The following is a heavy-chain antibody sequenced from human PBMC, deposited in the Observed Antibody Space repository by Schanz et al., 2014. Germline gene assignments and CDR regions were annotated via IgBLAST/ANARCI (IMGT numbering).Heavy chain of an antibody. Sequence: QVQLVQSGAEVKKPGSSVKVSCKASGYTLSAYSLHWVRQAPGQGLEWMGIINLYGGSTNYAQKFQGRVTITADKSTTTAYMELNSLNSDDTAVYYCATLDYADSVSWGQGTLVTVSS. J-gene: IGHJ5*02. V-gene: IGHV1-46*01. CDR3: ATLDYADSVS. CDR1: GYTLSAYS. CDR2: INLYGGST. D-gene: IGHD4-17*01.